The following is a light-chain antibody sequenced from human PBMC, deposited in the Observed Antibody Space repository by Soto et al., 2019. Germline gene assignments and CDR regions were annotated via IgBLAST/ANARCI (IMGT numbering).Light chain of an antibody. Sequence: EIVMTQSPATLSVSPGERATLSCRASQSVSIKLAWYPQKPGQAPSLLIYDTSSRATGIPDRFSGSGSGTDFTLTIRRLEPEDFAVDYCQHYGSSGTFGQGTKVDIK. J-gene: IGKJ1*01. CDR3: QHYGSSGT. V-gene: IGKV3-20*01. CDR1: QSVSIK. CDR2: DTS.